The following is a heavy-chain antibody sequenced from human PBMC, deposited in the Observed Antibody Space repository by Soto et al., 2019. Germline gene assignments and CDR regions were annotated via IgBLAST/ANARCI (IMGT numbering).Heavy chain of an antibody. D-gene: IGHD5-18*01. CDR2: ISYDGSNK. CDR1: GFTFSSYA. J-gene: IGHJ6*02. CDR3: ARGQDTAMVLTDYYYYGMDV. Sequence: HPVGSLRLSCAASGFTFSSYAMHWVRQAPGKGLEWVAVISYDGSNKYYADSVKGRFTISIDNSKNTLYLQMNSLRAEDTAVYYCARGQDTAMVLTDYYYYGMDVWGQGTTVTVSS. V-gene: IGHV3-30-3*01.